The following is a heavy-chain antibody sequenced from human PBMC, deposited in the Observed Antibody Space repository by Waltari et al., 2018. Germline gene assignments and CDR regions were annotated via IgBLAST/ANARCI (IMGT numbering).Heavy chain of an antibody. CDR3: ARSGTYRGYFDY. CDR1: GGSIGSSNNY. J-gene: IGHJ4*02. V-gene: IGHV4-39*01. D-gene: IGHD1-26*01. Sequence: QLQLQESGPGLVKPSETLSLTCTVSGGSIGSSNNYWGWIRQPPGKGLEWIGSIYYSGNTYNNPSLKSRVTISVETPKNHFSLRLSSATAADTAVYYCARSGTYRGYFDYWGQGTLVTVSS. CDR2: IYYSGNT.